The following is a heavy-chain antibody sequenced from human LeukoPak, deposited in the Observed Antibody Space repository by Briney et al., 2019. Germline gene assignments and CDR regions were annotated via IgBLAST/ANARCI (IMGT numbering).Heavy chain of an antibody. CDR2: INSDGSST. Sequence: GGSLRLSCAASGFTFSSYWMHWVRQAPGKGLVWVSRINSDGSSTSYADSVKGRFTISRDNAKNTLYLQMNSLRVEDTAVYYCARVRYDSSGYYSIFDYWGQGTLVTVSS. CDR1: GFTFSSYW. J-gene: IGHJ4*02. D-gene: IGHD3-22*01. V-gene: IGHV3-74*01. CDR3: ARVRYDSSGYYSIFDY.